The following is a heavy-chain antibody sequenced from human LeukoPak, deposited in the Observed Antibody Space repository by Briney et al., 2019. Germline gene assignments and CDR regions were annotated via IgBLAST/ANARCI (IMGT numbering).Heavy chain of an antibody. CDR3: ARRSSSGWYHPSAILRGWFDP. CDR1: GGSISILY. D-gene: IGHD6-19*01. Sequence: AETLSLTCSLSGGSISILYWRWIPHPPEEGREWSGYNYYRGGTYYNPYLKSRVSISVDTSKNQLSLKLSYVTATDTAVYYCARRSSSGWYHPSAILRGWFDPWGQGTLVTVSS. J-gene: IGHJ5*02. CDR2: NYYRGGT. V-gene: IGHV4-59*08.